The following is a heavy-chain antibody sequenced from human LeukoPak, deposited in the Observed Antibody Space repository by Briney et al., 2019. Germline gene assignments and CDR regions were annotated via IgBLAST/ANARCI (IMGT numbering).Heavy chain of an antibody. Sequence: GESLKISCKGSGYSFTSYWIGWVRQMPENGLEWMGIIYPGDSDTRYSPSFQGQVTISADKSIRTAYLQWSSLKASDTAIYYCARHHDYGDYGCFDYWGQGTLVTVSS. CDR1: GYSFTSYW. V-gene: IGHV5-51*01. J-gene: IGHJ4*02. CDR3: ARHHDYGDYGCFDY. D-gene: IGHD4-17*01. CDR2: IYPGDSDT.